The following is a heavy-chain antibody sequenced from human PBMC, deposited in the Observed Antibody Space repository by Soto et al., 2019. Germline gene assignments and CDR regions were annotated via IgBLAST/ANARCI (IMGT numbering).Heavy chain of an antibody. J-gene: IGHJ6*02. CDR2: IDPSDSYT. CDR1: GYSFTSYW. V-gene: IGHV5-10-1*01. Sequence: GESLKISCKGSGYSFTSYWVSWVRQMPGKGLEWMGRIDPSDSYTNYSPSFQGHVTISADKSISTAYLQWSSLKASDTAMYYCVGGFWSGNYGMDVWGQGTTVTVSS. D-gene: IGHD3-3*01. CDR3: VGGFWSGNYGMDV.